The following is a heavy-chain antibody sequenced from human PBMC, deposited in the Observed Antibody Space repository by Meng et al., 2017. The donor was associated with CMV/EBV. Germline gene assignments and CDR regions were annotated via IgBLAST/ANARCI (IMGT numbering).Heavy chain of an antibody. V-gene: IGHV3-30-3*01. D-gene: IGHD2-21*02. CDR1: FTFSSYA. CDR3: ARDTRAYCGGGCYSNPGY. Sequence: FTFSSYAMHWVRQAPGKGPEWMTLISYEGSNKYYPDSVKGRFTVSRDNSKNTLYLQMNSLRAEDTAMYYCARDTRAYCGGGCYSNPGYWGQGTLVTVSS. CDR2: ISYEGSNK. J-gene: IGHJ4*02.